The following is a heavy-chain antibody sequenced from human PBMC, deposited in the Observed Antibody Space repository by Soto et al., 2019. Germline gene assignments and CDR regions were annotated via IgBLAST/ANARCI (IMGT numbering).Heavy chain of an antibody. Sequence: EVQLLESGGGLAQPGGSLRLSCAASGFIFNSYAVSWVRQAPGKGLEWVSLISGSGDITYYADSVKGRFSISRDKFNNTPYLQMNSLRAEDTAIYYCVKNGAYADCFDYWGQGTLVTVSS. D-gene: IGHD2-8*01. CDR3: VKNGAYADCFDY. J-gene: IGHJ4*02. CDR2: ISGSGDIT. CDR1: GFIFNSYA. V-gene: IGHV3-23*01.